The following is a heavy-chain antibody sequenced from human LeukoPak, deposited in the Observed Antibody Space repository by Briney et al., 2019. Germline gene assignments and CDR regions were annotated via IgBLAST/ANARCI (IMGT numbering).Heavy chain of an antibody. V-gene: IGHV1-69*13. J-gene: IGHJ3*02. Sequence: SVKVSCKASGGTFSSYAISWVRQAPGQGLEWMGGIIPIFGTANYAQKFQGRVTITADESTSTAYMELSSLRSEDTAVYYCARPYDSSGYYLLNGAFDIWGQGTMVTVSS. D-gene: IGHD3-22*01. CDR2: IIPIFGTA. CDR1: GGTFSSYA. CDR3: ARPYDSSGYYLLNGAFDI.